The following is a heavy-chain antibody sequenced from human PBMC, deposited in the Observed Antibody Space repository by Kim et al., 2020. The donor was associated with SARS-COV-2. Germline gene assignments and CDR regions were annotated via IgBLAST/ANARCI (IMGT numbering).Heavy chain of an antibody. J-gene: IGHJ2*01. CDR2: INESGST. Sequence: SETLSLTCAVYVGSFSGYYWSWIRQPPGKGLEWIGEINESGSTKYNPSLERRVTISVDTSKNQFSLKLNSVTAADTAVYYCARGRNFDLWGRGTRVAVSS. CDR3: ARGRNFDL. V-gene: IGHV4-34*01. CDR1: VGSFSGYY.